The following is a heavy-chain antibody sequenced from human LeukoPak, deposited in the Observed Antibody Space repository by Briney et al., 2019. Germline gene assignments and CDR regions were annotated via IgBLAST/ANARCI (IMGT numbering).Heavy chain of an antibody. Sequence: SGTLSLTCTVSGGSISSGSYYWGWIRQPPGMGLEWIGSFYYSGSTYYNPSLKSRVTISVDTSKNQFSLKLSSVTAADTAVYYCARHIPFYFDYWGQGTLVTVSS. J-gene: IGHJ4*02. CDR2: FYYSGST. V-gene: IGHV4-39*01. CDR3: ARHIPFYFDY. CDR1: GGSISSGSYY.